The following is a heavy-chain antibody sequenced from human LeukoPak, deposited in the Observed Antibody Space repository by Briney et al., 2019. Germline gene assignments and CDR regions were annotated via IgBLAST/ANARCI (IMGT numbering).Heavy chain of an antibody. Sequence: ASVKVSCKVSGYTLTELSMHWVRQAPGKGLEWMGGFDPEDGETIYAQKLQGRVTMTTDTSTSTAYMELRSLRSDDTAVYYCARDHPYFDWLLFPYYYYYGMDVWGQGTTVTVSS. CDR2: FDPEDGET. CDR1: GYTLTELS. V-gene: IGHV1-24*01. J-gene: IGHJ6*02. D-gene: IGHD3-9*01. CDR3: ARDHPYFDWLLFPYYYYYGMDV.